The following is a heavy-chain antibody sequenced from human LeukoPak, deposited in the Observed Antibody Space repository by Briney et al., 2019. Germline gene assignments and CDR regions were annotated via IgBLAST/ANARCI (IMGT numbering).Heavy chain of an antibody. D-gene: IGHD3-16*01. V-gene: IGHV4-34*01. Sequence: SETLSLTCAVHGGSFSGHYWSWIRQPPGKGLEWIGEINHSGSTNYNPSLKSRVTISVDTSKNQFSLKLSSVTAADTAVYYCASRKVWGSYSGYWGQGTLVTVSS. CDR1: GGSFSGHY. CDR3: ASRKVWGSYSGY. CDR2: INHSGST. J-gene: IGHJ4*02.